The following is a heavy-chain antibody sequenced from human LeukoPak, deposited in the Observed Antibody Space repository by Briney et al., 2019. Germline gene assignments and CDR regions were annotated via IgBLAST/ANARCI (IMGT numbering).Heavy chain of an antibody. V-gene: IGHV3-21*01. Sequence: GGSLRLSCAASGFTFSSYAMSWVRQAPGKGLEWVSSISSSSSYIYYADSVKGRFTISRDNAKNSLYLQMNSLRAEDTAVYYCAREDGSYYYFDYWGQGTLVTVSS. CDR1: GFTFSSYA. CDR2: ISSSSSYI. J-gene: IGHJ4*02. D-gene: IGHD1-26*01. CDR3: AREDGSYYYFDY.